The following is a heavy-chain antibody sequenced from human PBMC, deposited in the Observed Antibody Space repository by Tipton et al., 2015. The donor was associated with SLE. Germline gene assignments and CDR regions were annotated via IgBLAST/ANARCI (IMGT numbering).Heavy chain of an antibody. Sequence: SLRLSCAASGFTFSSYGMHWVRQAPGKGLEWVAFIRYDGSNKYYADSVKGRFTISRDNSKNTLYLQMNSLRAEDTAVYYCARVPYSGSYQGAFDIWGQGTMVTVSS. V-gene: IGHV3-30*02. CDR3: ARVPYSGSYQGAFDI. D-gene: IGHD1-26*01. CDR2: IRYDGSNK. CDR1: GFTFSSYG. J-gene: IGHJ3*02.